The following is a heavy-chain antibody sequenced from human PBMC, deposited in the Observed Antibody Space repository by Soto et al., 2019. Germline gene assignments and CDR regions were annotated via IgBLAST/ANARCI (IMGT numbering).Heavy chain of an antibody. V-gene: IGHV3-33*01. Sequence: QVQLMDSGGGGVQPGRSLRISCATSGFSFTKYGMHWVRQGPGKGLEWVAVVWSNGINKYYADSVRGRFTISRDNSRNSLSLLMNSLRVEDTALYYCVRERGPFDAFDFWGQGTMVTVSS. CDR2: VWSNGINK. CDR1: GFSFTKYG. J-gene: IGHJ3*01. CDR3: VRERGPFDAFDF.